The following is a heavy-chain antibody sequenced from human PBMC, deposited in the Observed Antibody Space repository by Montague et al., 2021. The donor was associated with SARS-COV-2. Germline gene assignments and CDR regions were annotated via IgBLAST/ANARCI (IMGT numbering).Heavy chain of an antibody. J-gene: IGHJ4*02. D-gene: IGHD2-21*01. CDR2: IKGDGTNT. CDR3: VRDGDHWDFDY. CDR1: GFTFSDYW. V-gene: IGHV3-74*01. Sequence: SLRLSCAASGFTFSDYWMHWVRQAPGKGLVWVSRIKGDGTNTIYADSVKGRFAISRDNAQNTVYLQMSSLRAEDAAAYYCVRDGDHWDFDYWGQGALVTVSS.